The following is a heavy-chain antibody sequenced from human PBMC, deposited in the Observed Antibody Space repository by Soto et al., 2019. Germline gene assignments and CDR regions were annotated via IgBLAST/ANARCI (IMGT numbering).Heavy chain of an antibody. CDR3: ARGRGRVSIAARLSFDP. Sequence: ASVKVSCKASGYTFTSYDINWVRQATGQGLEWMGWMNPNSGNTGYAQKFQGRVTMTRNTSISTAYMEPSSLRSEDTAVYYCARGRGRVSIAARLSFDPWGQGTLVTVSS. D-gene: IGHD6-6*01. J-gene: IGHJ5*02. V-gene: IGHV1-8*01. CDR2: MNPNSGNT. CDR1: GYTFTSYD.